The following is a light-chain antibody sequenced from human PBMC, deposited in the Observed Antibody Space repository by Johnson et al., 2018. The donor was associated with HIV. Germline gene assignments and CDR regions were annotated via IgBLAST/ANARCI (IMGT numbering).Light chain of an antibody. CDR3: GTWDSSLSTGGNV. Sequence: HSVLTQPPSVSAAPGQKVTISCSGSSSNIGNNYVSWYQQLTGTAPKLLIYDNNKRPSGIPDRFSGSKSGTSATLGITGLQNGDEADYYCGTWDSSLSTGGNVFGTGTKVTVL. V-gene: IGLV1-51*01. J-gene: IGLJ1*01. CDR1: SSNIGNNY. CDR2: DNN.